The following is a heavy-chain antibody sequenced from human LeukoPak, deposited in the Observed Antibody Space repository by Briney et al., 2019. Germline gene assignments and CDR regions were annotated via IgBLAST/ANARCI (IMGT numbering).Heavy chain of an antibody. CDR1: GFTFSNYA. V-gene: IGHV3-30-3*01. CDR3: ARGSAPAGTYHLDC. J-gene: IGHJ4*02. CDR2: ISDDGNSD. D-gene: IGHD6-25*01. Sequence: PGGSLRLSCAASGFTFSNYAMLWVRQPPGKGPGWVAVISDDGNSDHYADSVKGRFTFSRDNSKNTLSLQMNSLRGEDTAVYYCARGSAPAGTYHLDCWGQGTLVTVSS.